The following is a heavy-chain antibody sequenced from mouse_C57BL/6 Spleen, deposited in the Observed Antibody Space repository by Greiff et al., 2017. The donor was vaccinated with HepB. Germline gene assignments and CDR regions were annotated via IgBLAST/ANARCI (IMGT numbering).Heavy chain of an antibody. Sequence: VQLQQSGAELVRPGASVKLSCTASGFNIKDDYMHWVKQRPEQGLELIGWIDPENGDTEYASKFQGKATITADTSSNTAYLQLSSLTSEDTAVYYCTTGAPFAYWGQGTLVTVSA. V-gene: IGHV14-4*01. J-gene: IGHJ3*01. CDR3: TTGAPFAY. CDR2: IDPENGDT. CDR1: GFNIKDDY.